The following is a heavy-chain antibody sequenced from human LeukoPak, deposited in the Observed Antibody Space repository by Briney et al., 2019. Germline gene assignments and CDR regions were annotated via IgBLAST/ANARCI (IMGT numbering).Heavy chain of an antibody. CDR1: GFSLRKYE. CDR2: MSSESTAI. CDR3: AREPAGLFFDASGYLDL. D-gene: IGHD3/OR15-3a*01. J-gene: IGHJ4*02. V-gene: IGHV3-48*03. Sequence: PGGSLRLSCPASGFSLRKYEMNWVRQAPGKGLEWISYMSSESTAIYYSDSVEGRLTMSRDNAKNSVHLQMTSLRADDTALYFCAREPAGLFFDASGYLDLWGQGALVTVSS.